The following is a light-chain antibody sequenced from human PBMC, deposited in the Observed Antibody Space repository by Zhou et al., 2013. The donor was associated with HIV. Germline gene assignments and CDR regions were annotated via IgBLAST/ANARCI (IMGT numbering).Light chain of an antibody. V-gene: IGKV1-5*03. CDR2: AAS. Sequence: IQMTQSPSTLSASVGDSVTMTCRASQDIGNWLAWYQQRPGKAPDLLIFAASSLESGVPSRFRGSGSGTDFTLTISSLQPDDFATYYCQQYNSYWTFGQGTKVEIK. CDR3: QQYNSYWT. J-gene: IGKJ1*01. CDR1: QDIGNW.